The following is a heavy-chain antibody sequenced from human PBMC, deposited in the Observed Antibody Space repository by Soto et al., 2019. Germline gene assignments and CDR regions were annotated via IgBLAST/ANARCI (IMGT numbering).Heavy chain of an antibody. CDR3: ARAGYSSGWYGPYAFDI. V-gene: IGHV1-3*01. CDR1: GYTFTSYA. D-gene: IGHD6-19*01. Sequence: ASVKVSCKASGYTFTSYAMHWVRQAPGQRLEWMGWINAGNGNTKYSQKFQGRVTITRDTSASTAYMELSSLRSEDTAVYYCARAGYSSGWYGPYAFDIWGQGTMVTVSS. CDR2: INAGNGNT. J-gene: IGHJ3*02.